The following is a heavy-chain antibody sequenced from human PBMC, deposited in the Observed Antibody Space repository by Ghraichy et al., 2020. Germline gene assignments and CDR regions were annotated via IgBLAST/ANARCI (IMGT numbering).Heavy chain of an antibody. V-gene: IGHV1-18*01. Sequence: ASVKVSCKASGYTFTSYGISWVRQAPGQGLEWMGWISAYNGNTNYAQKLQGRVTMTTDTSTSTAYMDLRSLRSDDTAVYYCARALLGIQPSHEYYFDYWGQGTLVTVSS. CDR2: ISAYNGNT. CDR3: ARALLGIQPSHEYYFDY. D-gene: IGHD7-27*01. CDR1: GYTFTSYG. J-gene: IGHJ4*02.